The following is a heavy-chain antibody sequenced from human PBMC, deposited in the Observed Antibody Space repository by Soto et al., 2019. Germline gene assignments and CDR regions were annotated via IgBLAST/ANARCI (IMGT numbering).Heavy chain of an antibody. V-gene: IGHV3-53*02. D-gene: IGHD3-3*01. J-gene: IGHJ3*02. CDR1: GFSVSNDY. CDR2: IYRGGTT. Sequence: DVQLVETGGGLIQPGGSLRLSCAASGFSVSNDYMNWVRQDAGKGLEWVAVIYRGGTTYHADSVRGRFTISRDDSENTLFLRMNSLRVEDTAVYYCARATEWNALDIWGQGTVVTVSS. CDR3: ARATEWNALDI.